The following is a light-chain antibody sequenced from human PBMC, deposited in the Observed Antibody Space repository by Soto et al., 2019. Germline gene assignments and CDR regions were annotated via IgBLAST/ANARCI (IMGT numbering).Light chain of an antibody. Sequence: QSVLTQPPSASGTPGQRVTISCSGSSSNIGSNYVYWYQQLPGTAPKLLIYRNNQRPSGVPDRFSGSQSGTSASLAISGLRSEDEADYYCAAWDDSLRGPVFGGGTKVTVL. CDR2: RNN. J-gene: IGLJ2*01. CDR3: AAWDDSLRGPV. V-gene: IGLV1-47*01. CDR1: SSNIGSNY.